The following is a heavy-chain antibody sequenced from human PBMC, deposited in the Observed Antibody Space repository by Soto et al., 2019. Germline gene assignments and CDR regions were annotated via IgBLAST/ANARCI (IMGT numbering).Heavy chain of an antibody. CDR2: TSYDGTN. D-gene: IGHD1-26*01. V-gene: IGHV3-30-3*01. Sequence: QVQLVESGGGVVQPGRSLRLSCATSGFTFSSHSMHWVRQAPGKGLEWVAVTSYDGTNVDSVKGRFTISRDYSKNTLYLQMNGLRAEDTAVYYCARGRAVGDTRDFDYWGQGTLVTVTS. CDR3: ARGRAVGDTRDFDY. J-gene: IGHJ4*02. CDR1: GFTFSSHS.